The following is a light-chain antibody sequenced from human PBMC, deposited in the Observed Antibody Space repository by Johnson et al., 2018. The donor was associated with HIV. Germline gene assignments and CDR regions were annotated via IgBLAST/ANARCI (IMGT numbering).Light chain of an antibody. CDR3: ETWDSSLGAYV. CDR1: SSNIGNNY. V-gene: IGLV1-51*02. J-gene: IGLJ1*01. Sequence: SVLTQPPSVSAAPGQKVTISCSGSSSNIGNNYVSWYQQLPGTAPKLLIYENNKRPSGIPDRFSGSKSATSATLGITGLQTGDEADYYCETWDSSLGAYVFGTGTKVTVL. CDR2: ENN.